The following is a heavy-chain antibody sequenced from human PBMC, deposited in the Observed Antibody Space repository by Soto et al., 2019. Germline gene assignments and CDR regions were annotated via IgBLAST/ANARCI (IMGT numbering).Heavy chain of an antibody. CDR3: ARQAGLTGTFDY. CDR1: GFTFSDHY. CDR2: TRNKANSYTT. D-gene: IGHD1-7*01. Sequence: GGSLRLSCAASGFTFSDHYMDWVRQAPGKGLEWVGRTRNKANSYTTEYAASVKGRFTISRDDSKNSLYLQMNSLKTEDTAVYYCARQAGLTGTFDYWGQGTLVTVSS. J-gene: IGHJ4*02. V-gene: IGHV3-72*01.